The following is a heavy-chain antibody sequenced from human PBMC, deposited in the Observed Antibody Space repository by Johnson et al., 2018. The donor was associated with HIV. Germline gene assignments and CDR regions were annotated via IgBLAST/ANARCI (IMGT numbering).Heavy chain of an antibody. CDR2: IFSGGST. Sequence: LVESGGGLVQPGGSLRLSCAASGFTVSSNYMSWVRQAPGKGLEWVSVIFSGGSTYYADSVNGRFTISRDNSKNTLYLQMSSLRADDTAVYYCARDWEGYAFDIWGQGTMVTVSS. CDR1: GFTVSSNY. D-gene: IGHD1-26*01. J-gene: IGHJ3*02. V-gene: IGHV3-66*01. CDR3: ARDWEGYAFDI.